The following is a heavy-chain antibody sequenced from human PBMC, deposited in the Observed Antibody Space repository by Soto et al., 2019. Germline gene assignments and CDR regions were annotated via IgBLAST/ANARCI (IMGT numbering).Heavy chain of an antibody. CDR3: ARGFSGWYYNWFDP. Sequence: PSETLSLTCTVSGGSISSYYWSWIRQPPGKGLEWIGYIYYSGSTNYNPSLKSRVTISVDTSKNQFSLKLSSVTAADTAVYYCARGFSGWYYNWFDPWGQGTLVTVSS. D-gene: IGHD6-19*01. CDR1: GGSISSYY. J-gene: IGHJ5*02. V-gene: IGHV4-59*01. CDR2: IYYSGST.